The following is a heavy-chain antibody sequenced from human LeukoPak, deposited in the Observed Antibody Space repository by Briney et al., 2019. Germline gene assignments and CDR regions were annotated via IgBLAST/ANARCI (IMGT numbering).Heavy chain of an antibody. Sequence: PGGSLRLSCTASGLSFSSYWLTWVRQAPGKGLEWVANIKQDGSEKNYVASVKGRFTISRDDTKNSLYLQMNSLRAEDTAVYYCAKGAGGGYDDYFDYWGQGTLVTVSS. CDR3: AKGAGGGYDDYFDY. CDR1: GLSFSSYW. D-gene: IGHD5-12*01. J-gene: IGHJ4*02. V-gene: IGHV3-7*01. CDR2: IKQDGSEK.